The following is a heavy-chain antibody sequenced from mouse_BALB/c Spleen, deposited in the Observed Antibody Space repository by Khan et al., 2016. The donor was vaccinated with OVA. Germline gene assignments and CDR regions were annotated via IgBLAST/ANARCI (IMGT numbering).Heavy chain of an antibody. CDR3: ATYYFGTRNAMGY. D-gene: IGHD1-1*01. J-gene: IGHJ4*01. Sequence: QVQLKESGAELVRPGVSVKISCKGSGYTFTAYAMHWVKQSHTKSLEWIGVISTYYDDASYNQTFKGKATMTIDKSSSTAYLELARLTSEDSASYFCATYYFGTRNAMGYWGQGTSVTVSS. CDR1: GYTFTAYA. CDR2: ISTYYDDA. V-gene: IGHV1S137*01.